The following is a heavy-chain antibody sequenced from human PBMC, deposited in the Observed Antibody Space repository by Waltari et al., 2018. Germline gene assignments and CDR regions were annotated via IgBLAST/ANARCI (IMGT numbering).Heavy chain of an antibody. CDR2: ITGSGGDT. J-gene: IGHJ4*02. CDR1: GFTFNHYS. CDR3: VKAPRPNCSGVRCYHLDY. D-gene: IGHD2-15*01. V-gene: IGHV3-23*01. Sequence: EVRLLESGGGLVQPGGYLRLSCEAYGFTFNHYSIIGVRQAPGKEMEWVSSITGSGGDTYHAESVRGRFTISRDNSNNKIFLQMNSLRAEDTAVYYCVKAPRPNCSGVRCYHLDYWGQGTLVTVSS.